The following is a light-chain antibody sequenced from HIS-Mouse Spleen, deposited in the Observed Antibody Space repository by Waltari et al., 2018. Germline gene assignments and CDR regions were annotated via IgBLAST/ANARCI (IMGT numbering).Light chain of an antibody. CDR3: SSYAGSNNYV. CDR1: SSAVGGSTY. V-gene: IGLV2-8*01. Sequence: QSALTQPPSASGSPGQSVTISCTGTSSAVGGSTYVSWYQQHPGKAPKLMIYEVSKRPSGVPDRFSGSKSGNTASLTVSGLQAEDEADYYCSSYAGSNNYVFGTGTKVTVL. CDR2: EVS. J-gene: IGLJ1*01.